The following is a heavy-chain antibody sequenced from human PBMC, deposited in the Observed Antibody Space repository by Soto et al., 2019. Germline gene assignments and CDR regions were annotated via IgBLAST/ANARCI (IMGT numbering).Heavy chain of an antibody. Sequence: GGSLRLSCAASGFTFSSYAMSWVRQAPGKGLEWVSAISGSGGSTYYADSVKGRFTISRDNSKNTLYLQMNSLRAEDTAVYYCAKDRGNNNSYYYGMDVWGQGTTVTVSS. CDR2: ISGSGGST. J-gene: IGHJ6*02. CDR1: GFTFSSYA. D-gene: IGHD3-10*01. V-gene: IGHV3-23*01. CDR3: AKDRGNNNSYYYGMDV.